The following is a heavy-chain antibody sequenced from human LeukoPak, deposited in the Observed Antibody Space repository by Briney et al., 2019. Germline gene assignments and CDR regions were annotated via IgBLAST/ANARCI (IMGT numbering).Heavy chain of an antibody. CDR3: AREISSGWLDAFDI. CDR1: GFTFSSFE. V-gene: IGHV3-48*03. CDR2: ISGSGSTF. J-gene: IGHJ3*02. D-gene: IGHD6-19*01. Sequence: GRSLRLSCAVSGFTFSSFEMNWGRQAPGKGVEWLSYISGSGSTFYYADSVRGRFTISRDNAKNSLYLQMNSLRADDTAVYYCAREISSGWLDAFDIWGQGTMVTVSS.